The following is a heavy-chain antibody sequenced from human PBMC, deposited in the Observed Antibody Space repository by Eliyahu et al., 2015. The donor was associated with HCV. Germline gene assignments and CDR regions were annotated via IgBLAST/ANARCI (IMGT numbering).Heavy chain of an antibody. CDR2: IKQDGSEK. J-gene: IGHJ4*02. CDR1: GFXFSNYW. D-gene: IGHD3-10*01. CDR3: ARDGSGGLIHEYYYFDY. V-gene: IGHV3-7*03. Sequence: VQLVESGGGLVQPGGSLXXSXAASGFXFSNYWMXWVRQAPGKGLGWVASIKQDGSEKHYVDSVKGRFTISRDNAKNSLYLQMNSLRAEDTAVYYCARDGSGGLIHEYYYFDYWGQGTLVSVSS.